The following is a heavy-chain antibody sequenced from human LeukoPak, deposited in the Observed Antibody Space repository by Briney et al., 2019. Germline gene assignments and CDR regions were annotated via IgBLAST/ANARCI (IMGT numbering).Heavy chain of an antibody. CDR3: VSGPRREYVFDY. Sequence: GGSLRLSCAASGFTFSSYWMSWVRQAPGKGLEWVANIDQDGSERNYVDFVKGRFTISRDNAKNSLYPQMNTLRAEDTAVYYCVSGPRREYVFDYWGQGTLVTVSS. CDR2: IDQDGSER. J-gene: IGHJ4*02. V-gene: IGHV3-7*01. D-gene: IGHD3-10*01. CDR1: GFTFSSYW.